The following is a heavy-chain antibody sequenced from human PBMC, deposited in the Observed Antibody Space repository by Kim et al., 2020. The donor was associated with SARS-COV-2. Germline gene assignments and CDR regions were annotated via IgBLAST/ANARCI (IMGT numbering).Heavy chain of an antibody. J-gene: IGHJ6*02. CDR3: AGQWLGVYYGMDV. Sequence: GGSLRLYCAASGFTFSSYSMNWGRQAPGKGLEWVSSISSSSSYIYYADSVKGRFTISRDNAKNSLYLQMNSLRAEDTAVYYCAGQWLGVYYGMDVWGQGTTVTVSS. CDR1: GFTFSSYS. CDR2: ISSSSSYI. V-gene: IGHV3-21*01. D-gene: IGHD6-19*01.